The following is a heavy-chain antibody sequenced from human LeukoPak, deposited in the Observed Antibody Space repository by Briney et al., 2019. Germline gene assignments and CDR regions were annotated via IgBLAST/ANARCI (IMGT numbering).Heavy chain of an antibody. CDR3: ARDESGGYYVY. V-gene: IGHV3-7*01. J-gene: IGHJ4*02. Sequence: GGSLSLSCAVSGFTFSNYWMSWVRQAPGRGLEWVANIKQDGSMTQYADSVRGRFTISRVNAKSSVYLQMSSLKAEDSAIYYCARDESGGYYVYWGQGTLVTVSS. CDR1: GFTFSNYW. CDR2: IKQDGSMT. D-gene: IGHD4-23*01.